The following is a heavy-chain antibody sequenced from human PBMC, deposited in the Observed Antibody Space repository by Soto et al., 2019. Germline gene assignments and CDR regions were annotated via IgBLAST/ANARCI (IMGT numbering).Heavy chain of an antibody. CDR3: AKDLRDWLRNAFDV. V-gene: IGHV3-23*01. J-gene: IGHJ3*01. CDR1: GFTFSNYA. CDR2: IVGSRT. D-gene: IGHD5-12*01. Sequence: PGGSLRLSCAAPGFTFSNYAMSWVRQAPGKGLECVATIVGSRTYYSDSVKGRFTISRDNSQNTLYLQMNNLRADDTAVYYCAKDLRDWLRNAFDVWGQGTMVTVSS.